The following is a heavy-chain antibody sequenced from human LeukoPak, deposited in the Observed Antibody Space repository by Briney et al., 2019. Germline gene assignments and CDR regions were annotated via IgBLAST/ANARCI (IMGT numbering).Heavy chain of an antibody. V-gene: IGHV1-18*01. J-gene: IGHJ5*02. CDR3: ARALHYDFWSGYKYNWFDP. Sequence: GASVKVSCKASGYTFTSYGISWVRQAPGQGLEWMGWISAYNGNTNYAQKLQGRVTMTTDTSTSTAYMELRSLRSDDTAVYYCARALHYDFWSGYKYNWFDPWGQGTLVTVSS. CDR1: GYTFTSYG. D-gene: IGHD3-3*01. CDR2: ISAYNGNT.